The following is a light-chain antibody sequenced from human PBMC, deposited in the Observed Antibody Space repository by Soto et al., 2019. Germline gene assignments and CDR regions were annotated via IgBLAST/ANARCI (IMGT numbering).Light chain of an antibody. CDR2: EGN. V-gene: IGLV2-23*01. Sequence: QSVLTQPASVSGSPGQSITISCTGTSSDVGSYNLVSWYQQHPGKAPKLMIYEGNKRPSGVSNRFSGSKSANTASLKISGLQTEDEADYYCCSYAGTNTFVFGTGTKLTVL. J-gene: IGLJ1*01. CDR3: CSYAGTNTFV. CDR1: SSDVGSYNL.